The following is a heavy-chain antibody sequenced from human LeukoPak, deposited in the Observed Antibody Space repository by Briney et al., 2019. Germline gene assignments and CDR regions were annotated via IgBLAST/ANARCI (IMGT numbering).Heavy chain of an antibody. D-gene: IGHD4-23*01. J-gene: IGHJ6*02. CDR3: TRLSGGNAISYYYGLDV. V-gene: IGHV3-73*01. CDR1: GFTFSGSA. Sequence: GGSLKLSCAASGFTFSGSAIHWVRQPSGKGREWVAGIKTKAESYATAYVASVKGRFTISRDDSKNTAYLQMDSLKAEDTAMYYCTRLSGGNAISYYYGLDVGGQGTTVTVSS. CDR2: IKTKAESYAT.